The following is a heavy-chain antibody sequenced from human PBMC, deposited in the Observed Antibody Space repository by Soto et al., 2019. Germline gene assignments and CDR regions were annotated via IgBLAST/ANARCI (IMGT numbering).Heavy chain of an antibody. CDR3: ASPKAGLRLRPDFDY. D-gene: IGHD5-12*01. J-gene: IGHJ4*02. CDR2: ISYDGSNK. Sequence: LXLSFAASGFTFSIYAVHWVRQAPVKGLEWVAVISYDGSNKYYSDSVKGRFTISRDSSKNTLYLQMNSLRAEDTAVYYCASPKAGLRLRPDFDYWGQGTLVTVSS. V-gene: IGHV3-30-3*01. CDR1: GFTFSIYA.